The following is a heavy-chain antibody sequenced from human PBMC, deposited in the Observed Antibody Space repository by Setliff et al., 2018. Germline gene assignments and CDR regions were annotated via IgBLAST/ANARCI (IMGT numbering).Heavy chain of an antibody. CDR1: GFTFSSYW. Sequence: AGGSLRLSCAASGFTFSSYWMHWVRQAPGKGLVWVSRINSDGSSTSYADSVKGRFTISRDNAKNTLYLQMNSLRAEDTAVYYCARVSSSSWIRNYYYYYYGMDVWGQGTTVTVSS. J-gene: IGHJ6*02. CDR3: ARVSSSSWIRNYYYYYYGMDV. D-gene: IGHD6-13*01. V-gene: IGHV3-74*01. CDR2: INSDGSST.